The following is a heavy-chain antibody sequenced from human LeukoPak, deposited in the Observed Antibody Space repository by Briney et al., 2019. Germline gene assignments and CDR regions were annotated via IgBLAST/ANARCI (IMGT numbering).Heavy chain of an antibody. CDR2: IGTTGDT. J-gene: IGHJ6*02. V-gene: IGHV3-13*01. CDR3: VRVNWLHYSGMDV. D-gene: IGHD5-12*01. Sequence: SGGSLTLSCAASGFALSNYDFHWLRQVTGKGLEWVSGIGTTGDTYYPGSVKGRFTISRENAKNSFYLQMNSLRAGDTAVYYCVRVNWLHYSGMDVWGQGTTVTVSS. CDR1: GFALSNYD.